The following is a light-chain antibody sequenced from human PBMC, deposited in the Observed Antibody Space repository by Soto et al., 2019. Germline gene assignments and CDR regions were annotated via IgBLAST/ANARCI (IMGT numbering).Light chain of an antibody. V-gene: IGLV2-11*01. Sequence: QSALTQPRSVSGSPGQSVTISCTGTSSDVGGYNYVSWYQQHPGKAPKLMIYDVSKRPSGVPDRLSGSKSGNTASLTISGLQAEDEADYYCCSYAGSNTFEFGGGTQLTVL. CDR3: CSYAGSNTFE. CDR2: DVS. CDR1: SSDVGGYNY. J-gene: IGLJ2*01.